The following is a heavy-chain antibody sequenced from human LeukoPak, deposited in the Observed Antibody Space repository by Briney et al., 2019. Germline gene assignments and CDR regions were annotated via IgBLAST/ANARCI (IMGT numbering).Heavy chain of an antibody. CDR3: ARHIPGNPHFDY. J-gene: IGHJ4*02. CDR1: GGSISSYY. CDR2: IYYSGST. V-gene: IGHV4-59*08. Sequence: SETLSLTCTVSGGSISSYYWSWIRQPPGKGLEWIGYIYYSGSTNYNPPLKSRVTISVETSKNQFSLKLRSVTAADTAVYYCARHIPGNPHFDYWGQGTLVTVSS. D-gene: IGHD2/OR15-2a*01.